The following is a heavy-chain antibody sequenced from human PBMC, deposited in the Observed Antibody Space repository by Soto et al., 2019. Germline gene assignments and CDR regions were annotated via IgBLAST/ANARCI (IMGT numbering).Heavy chain of an antibody. CDR2: IKQDGSEE. V-gene: IGHV3-7*03. CDR1: GFSFSSHW. J-gene: IGHJ5*02. D-gene: IGHD1-26*01. CDR3: VRDRGGSYWLDP. Sequence: GGSLRLSCVASGFSFSSHWMSWVRQAPGKGLEWVANIKQDGSEEYYVDSVKGRFTISRDNSKNTVFLQMNNLGVDDTAVYYCVRDRGGSYWLDPWGQGTLVTVSS.